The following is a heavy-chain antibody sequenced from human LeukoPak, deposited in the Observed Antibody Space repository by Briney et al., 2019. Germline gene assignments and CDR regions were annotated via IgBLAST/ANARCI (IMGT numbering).Heavy chain of an antibody. CDR2: ISGGGGST. D-gene: IGHD3-3*01. Sequence: GGSLRLSCAASGFTFSSYAMSWVRQAPGKGLEWVSAISGGGGSTYYADSVKGRFTISRDNSKNTLYLQMNSLRAEDTAVYYCAKDHLVTIFGVVSRAFDYWGQGTLVTVSS. CDR3: AKDHLVTIFGVVSRAFDY. J-gene: IGHJ4*02. V-gene: IGHV3-23*01. CDR1: GFTFSSYA.